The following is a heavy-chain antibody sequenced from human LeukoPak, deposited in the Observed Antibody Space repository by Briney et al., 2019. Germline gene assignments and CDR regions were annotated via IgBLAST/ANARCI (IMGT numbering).Heavy chain of an antibody. D-gene: IGHD3-10*01. V-gene: IGHV3-30-3*01. CDR2: ISYDGSNK. Sequence: PGGSLRLSCAASGFTFSSYAMHWVRQAPGKGLEWVAVISYDGSNKYYADSVKGRFTISRDNSKNTLYLQMNSLRAEDTAVYYCARAPITMVRGVIIHYGMDVWGQGTTVTVSS. CDR3: ARAPITMVRGVIIHYGMDV. CDR1: GFTFSSYA. J-gene: IGHJ6*02.